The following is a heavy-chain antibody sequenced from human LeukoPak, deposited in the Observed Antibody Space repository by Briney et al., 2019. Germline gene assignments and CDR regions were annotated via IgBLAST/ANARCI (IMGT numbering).Heavy chain of an antibody. CDR2: VKNRGDGRTT. V-gene: IGHV3-15*07. J-gene: IGHJ4*02. D-gene: IGHD3-16*01. Sequence: GGSLRLSCAVSTFTKAWMNWVLQAPGKGLEWVGRVKNRGDGRTTDYAAPVKGRFIISRDDSKRMVYLQMNSLKTEDTAVYFCTTEYYGGLEYWGQGTLVTVSS. CDR1: TFTKAW. CDR3: TTEYYGGLEY.